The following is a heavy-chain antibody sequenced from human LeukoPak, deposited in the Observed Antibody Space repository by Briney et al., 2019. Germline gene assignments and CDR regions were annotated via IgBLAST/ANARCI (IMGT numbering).Heavy chain of an antibody. D-gene: IGHD3-22*01. CDR1: GHSINRDDY. CDR3: ARVTMMDFDY. V-gene: IGHV4-38-2*01. Sequence: SETLSLTCGVSGHSINRDDYWGWIRLTPGKGLEWIGSISGERTTFFTPSLKSRVAMLVDTSKNLFSLNLTSVAAADTAVYPCARVTMMDFDYWGQGTLVTVSS. J-gene: IGHJ4*02. CDR2: ISGERTT.